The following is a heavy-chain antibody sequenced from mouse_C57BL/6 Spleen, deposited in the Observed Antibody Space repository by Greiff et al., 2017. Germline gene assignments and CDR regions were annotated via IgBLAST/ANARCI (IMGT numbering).Heavy chain of an antibody. D-gene: IGHD2-4*01. CDR1: GYTFTDYY. CDR3: AGDYDGFAY. Sequence: VQLQQSGPVLVKPGASVKMSCKASGYTFTDYYMNWVKQSPGKGLEWIGVINPYNGGTSYNQKFKGKATLTVDKSSSTAYMELNSLTSEDSAVYYCAGDYDGFAYWGQGTLVTVSA. CDR2: INPYNGGT. V-gene: IGHV1-19*01. J-gene: IGHJ3*01.